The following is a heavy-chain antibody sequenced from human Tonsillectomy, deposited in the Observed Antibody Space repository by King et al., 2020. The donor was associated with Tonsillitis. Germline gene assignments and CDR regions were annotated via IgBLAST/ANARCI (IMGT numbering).Heavy chain of an antibody. V-gene: IGHV3-7*01. J-gene: IGHJ4*02. CDR1: GFTFSSYW. CDR2: IEQDGSEK. Sequence: VQLVESGGGLVQPGGSLRLSCAASGFTFSSYWMTWVRQAPGKGLEWVANIEQDGSEKYYVDSVKGRFTISRDNAKNSVYLQMNSQRAEDTALYYCARSSAHYYDASGPDYWGQGTLVTVSS. D-gene: IGHD3-22*01. CDR3: ARSSAHYYDASGPDY.